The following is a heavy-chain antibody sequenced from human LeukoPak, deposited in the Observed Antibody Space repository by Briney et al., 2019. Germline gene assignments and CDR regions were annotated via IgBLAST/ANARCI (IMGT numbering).Heavy chain of an antibody. CDR3: ARDVTISPDYYFDY. J-gene: IGHJ4*02. CDR1: GYTFTGYY. Sequence: ASVKVSCKASGYTFTGYYMHWVRQAPGQGLEWMGWINPNSGGTNYAQKVQGRVTMTRDTSISTAYMELSRLRSDDTAVYYCARDVTISPDYYFDYWGQGTLVTVSS. CDR2: INPNSGGT. V-gene: IGHV1-2*02. D-gene: IGHD4-17*01.